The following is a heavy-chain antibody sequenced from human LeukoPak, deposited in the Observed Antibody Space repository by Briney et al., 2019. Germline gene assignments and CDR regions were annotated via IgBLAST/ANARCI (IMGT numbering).Heavy chain of an antibody. Sequence: GGSLRLSCAASGFTVSSNYITWVRQAPGKGLEWVSVIYSGGDTYYADSVKGRFTISRDNSKNSLYLQMNSLRAEDTAVYYCASLPRGRGDAFDIWGQGTMVTVSS. D-gene: IGHD1-26*01. CDR1: GFTVSSNY. V-gene: IGHV3-66*01. CDR2: IYSGGDT. J-gene: IGHJ3*02. CDR3: ASLPRGRGDAFDI.